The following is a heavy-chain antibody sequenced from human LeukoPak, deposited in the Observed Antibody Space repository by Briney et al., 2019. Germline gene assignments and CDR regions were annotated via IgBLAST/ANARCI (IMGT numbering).Heavy chain of an antibody. D-gene: IGHD7-27*01. Sequence: GESLRISCKGSGYKFTNYWIAWVRQMPGKGLEWMGIIYPDDSDTKYSPSFQGQVTISVDKSNTTAYLQWTSLKASDTAMYFCARLPLTGLDYWGQGTLVTVSS. CDR1: GYKFTNYW. CDR2: IYPDDSDT. CDR3: ARLPLTGLDY. J-gene: IGHJ4*02. V-gene: IGHV5-51*01.